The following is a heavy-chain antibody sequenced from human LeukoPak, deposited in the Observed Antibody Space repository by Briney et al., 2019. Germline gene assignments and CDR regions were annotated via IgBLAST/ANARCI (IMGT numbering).Heavy chain of an antibody. Sequence: GGSLRLSCAASGFTFDNYRMSWVRQAPGKGLEWVSTVTADGGNTYYADSGKGRFTISRDNSKSTLILQMNSLRGEDTALYYCTKRVKYGGTWDHFADWGQGTLVTVSS. CDR1: GFTFDNYR. CDR3: TKRVKYGGTWDHFAD. CDR2: VTADGGNT. V-gene: IGHV3-23*01. J-gene: IGHJ4*02. D-gene: IGHD1-26*01.